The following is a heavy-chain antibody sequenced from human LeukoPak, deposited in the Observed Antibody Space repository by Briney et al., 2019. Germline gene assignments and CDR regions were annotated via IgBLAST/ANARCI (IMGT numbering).Heavy chain of an antibody. CDR1: GGSISSGDYY. Sequence: SETLSLTCTVSGGSISSGDYYWSWIRQPPGKGLEWIGYIYYSGSTYYNPSLKSRFTISVDTSKNQFSLKLSSVTAADTAVYYCANGIVGAPDYYMDVWGKGTTVTVSS. J-gene: IGHJ6*03. CDR3: ANGIVGAPDYYMDV. CDR2: IYYSGST. V-gene: IGHV4-30-4*08. D-gene: IGHD1-26*01.